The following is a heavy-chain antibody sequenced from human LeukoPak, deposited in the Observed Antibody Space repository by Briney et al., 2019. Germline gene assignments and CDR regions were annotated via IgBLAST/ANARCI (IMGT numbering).Heavy chain of an antibody. D-gene: IGHD3-16*02. CDR2: INPSGGST. CDR1: GYTFTSYY. V-gene: IGHV1-46*01. Sequence: ASVKVSCKASGYTFTSYYMHWVRQAPGQGLEWMGIINPSGGSTSYAQKFQGRVTMTRDTPTSTVYMELSSLRSEDTAVYYCARDRSPYVWGSYRTYYFDYWGQGTLVTVSS. CDR3: ARDRSPYVWGSYRTYYFDY. J-gene: IGHJ4*02.